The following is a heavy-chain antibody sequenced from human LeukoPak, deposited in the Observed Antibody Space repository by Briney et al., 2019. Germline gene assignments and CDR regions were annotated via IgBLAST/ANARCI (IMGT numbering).Heavy chain of an antibody. CDR3: ARPYYYDSRIDP. CDR1: GGSITSGDYY. D-gene: IGHD3-22*01. J-gene: IGHJ5*02. Sequence: SETLSLTCTVSGGSITSGDYYWSWIRQPPGKGLEWIAYMYYSGSTYYNPSLKSRVTMSADTSKNQFSLKLSSVTAADTAVYYCARPYYYDSRIDPWAREPWSPSPQ. V-gene: IGHV4-30-4*01. CDR2: MYYSGST.